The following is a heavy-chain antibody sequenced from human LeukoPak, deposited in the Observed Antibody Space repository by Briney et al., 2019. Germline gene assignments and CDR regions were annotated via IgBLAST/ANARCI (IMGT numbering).Heavy chain of an antibody. CDR2: INPNSGGT. V-gene: IGHV1-2*02. Sequence: ASVKVSCKASGYTFTGYYFHWVRQAPGQGLEWMGWINPNSGGTNYAEKFQGRVTMTRDTSISTAYMELSSLRSEDTAVYYCARDVINDYGDYYYMDVWGKGTTVTISS. D-gene: IGHD4-17*01. J-gene: IGHJ6*03. CDR1: GYTFTGYY. CDR3: ARDVINDYGDYYYMDV.